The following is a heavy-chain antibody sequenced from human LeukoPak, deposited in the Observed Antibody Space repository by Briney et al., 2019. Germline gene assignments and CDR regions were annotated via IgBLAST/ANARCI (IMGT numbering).Heavy chain of an antibody. D-gene: IGHD3-9*01. Sequence: GASAKVSCKASGGTFSSYAISWVRQAPGQGLEWMGRIIPIFGIANYAQKFQGRVTITADKSTSTAYMELSSLRSEDTAVYYCARDPYDILTGYNWFDPWGQGTLVTVSS. J-gene: IGHJ5*02. CDR1: GGTFSSYA. V-gene: IGHV1-69*04. CDR2: IIPIFGIA. CDR3: ARDPYDILTGYNWFDP.